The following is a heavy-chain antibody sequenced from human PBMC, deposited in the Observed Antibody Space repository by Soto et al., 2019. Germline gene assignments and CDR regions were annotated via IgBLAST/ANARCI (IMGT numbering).Heavy chain of an antibody. Sequence: EVQLVESGGGLVQPGGSLRLSCAASGFTFSDHYMDWVRQAPGKGLAWVGRSNNKADSYTTEYAASVKGRFTISRDGSKNSRFLQMNSLKAEDTAVYYCTVWGSGNDFGAAWGQGILVTVSS. V-gene: IGHV3-72*01. J-gene: IGHJ4*02. D-gene: IGHD3-10*01. CDR2: SNNKADSYTT. CDR3: TVWGSGNDFGAA. CDR1: GFTFSDHY.